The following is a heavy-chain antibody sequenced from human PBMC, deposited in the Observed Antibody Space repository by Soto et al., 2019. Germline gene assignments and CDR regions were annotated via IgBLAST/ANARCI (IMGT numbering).Heavy chain of an antibody. CDR2: IIPIFGTA. J-gene: IGHJ6*02. D-gene: IGHD6-13*01. Sequence: SVKVSCKASGGTFSSYAISWVRQAPGQGLEWMGGIIPIFGTANYAQKFQGRVTITADESTSTAYMELSSLRSEDTAVYYCAKSIAAAGTNYYGMDVWGQGTTVT. V-gene: IGHV1-69*13. CDR3: AKSIAAAGTNYYGMDV. CDR1: GGTFSSYA.